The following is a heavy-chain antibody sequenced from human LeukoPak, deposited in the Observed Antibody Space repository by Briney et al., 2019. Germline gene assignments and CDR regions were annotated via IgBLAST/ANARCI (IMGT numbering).Heavy chain of an antibody. J-gene: IGHJ6*03. CDR1: GSSISTYS. CDR2: IYYSGST. CDR3: ARDSVRYRAASYYYYYMDV. Sequence: ASETLSLTCTVSGSSISTYSWSWIRQPPGKGLEWIGYIYYSGSTYYNPSLKSRVTISVDTSKNQFSLKLSSVTDADTAVYYCARDSVRYRAASYYYYYMDVWGKGTTVTVSS. V-gene: IGHV4-59*12. D-gene: IGHD3-9*01.